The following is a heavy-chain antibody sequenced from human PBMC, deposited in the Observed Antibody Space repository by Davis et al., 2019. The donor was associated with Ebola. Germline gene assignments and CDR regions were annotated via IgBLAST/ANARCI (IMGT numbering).Heavy chain of an antibody. Sequence: ASVKVSCKASGYRFTSYSMHWVRQAPGQGLEWMGIINPITGGTSYAQNFQVRVNMTRDTSTSTVYMELSSLRSEDTAVYYGAREGGRYYDSSGYVFDIWGQGTMVKVSS. CDR3: AREGGRYYDSSGYVFDI. D-gene: IGHD3-22*01. J-gene: IGHJ3*02. V-gene: IGHV1-46*01. CDR1: GYRFTSYS. CDR2: INPITGGT.